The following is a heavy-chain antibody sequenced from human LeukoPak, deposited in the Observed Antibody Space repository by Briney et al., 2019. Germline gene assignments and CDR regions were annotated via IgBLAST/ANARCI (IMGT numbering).Heavy chain of an antibody. CDR2: IESKTDGGTT. CDR1: GFTFSNAW. CDR3: TARLHPNAFDI. V-gene: IGHV3-15*04. D-gene: IGHD5-18*01. J-gene: IGHJ3*02. Sequence: GGSLRLSCAASGFTFSNAWMSWVRQAPGKGLEWVGRIESKTDGGTTDYAAPVKGRFTISRDDSKNRLYVQMNSLKTEDTAVYYCTARLHPNAFDIWGQGTMVTVSS.